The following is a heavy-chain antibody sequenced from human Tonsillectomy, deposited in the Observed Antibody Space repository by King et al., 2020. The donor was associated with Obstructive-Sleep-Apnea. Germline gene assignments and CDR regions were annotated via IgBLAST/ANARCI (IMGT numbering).Heavy chain of an antibody. Sequence: VQLVESGAEVKKPGASVNVSCKASGYTFMTYGITWVRQAPGHGLEWMGWISTYNGNTNYAQKVQDRVTMTTDTSTSTAYMELRSLRSDDTAVYYCARDHLGDDVEGYYYSYGMDVWGQGTTVTVTS. J-gene: IGHJ6*02. V-gene: IGHV1-18*01. CDR2: ISTYNGNT. D-gene: IGHD2-21*02. CDR3: ARDHLGDDVEGYYYSYGMDV. CDR1: GYTFMTYG.